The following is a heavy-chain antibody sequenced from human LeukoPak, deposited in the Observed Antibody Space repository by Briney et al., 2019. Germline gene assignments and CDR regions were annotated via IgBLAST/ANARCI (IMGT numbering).Heavy chain of an antibody. J-gene: IGHJ3*02. CDR1: GYTFTNYA. CDR3: ARTQGVFYGGNFGAFHI. D-gene: IGHD4-23*01. Sequence: GASVKVSCKASGYTFTNYAIHWVRQAPGQRLEWMGWINAGIGNTKYSQKFQGRVAITRDTSASTAYKELSSLRSEDTAVYYCARTQGVFYGGNFGAFHIWGQGTMVTVSS. V-gene: IGHV1-3*01. CDR2: INAGIGNT.